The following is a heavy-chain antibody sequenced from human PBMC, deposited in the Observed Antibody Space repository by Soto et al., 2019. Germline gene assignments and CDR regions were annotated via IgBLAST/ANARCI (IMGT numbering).Heavy chain of an antibody. V-gene: IGHV1-69*02. CDR3: VKAPTANSPSDY. CDR2: IIPVLNIT. J-gene: IGHJ4*02. Sequence: QLVQSGTEMKRPGSSVKVSCETSGGIFTNYIFNWVRQAPGQGLEWMGWIIPVLNITNYAQKFQGRVTITADKSTSTAYLELTSLRSEDTAIYFCVKAPTANSPSDYWGQGTLVTVSS. D-gene: IGHD1-7*01. CDR1: GGIFTNYI.